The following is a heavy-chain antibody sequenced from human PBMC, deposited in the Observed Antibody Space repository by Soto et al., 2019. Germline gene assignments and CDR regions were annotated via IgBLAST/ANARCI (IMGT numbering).Heavy chain of an antibody. CDR2: IYYSGST. CDR1: GGSISSDTHF. Sequence: SETLSLTCTVSGGSISSDTHFWGWIRQPPGKGLEWIGSIYYSGSTYYNPSLKRRVTISPDTSKNHFSLRLTSVTAADSAVYYCARHENPRWSGYYGGSWFDPWGQGILVTVSS. D-gene: IGHD3-3*01. V-gene: IGHV4-39*01. CDR3: ARHENPRWSGYYGGSWFDP. J-gene: IGHJ5*02.